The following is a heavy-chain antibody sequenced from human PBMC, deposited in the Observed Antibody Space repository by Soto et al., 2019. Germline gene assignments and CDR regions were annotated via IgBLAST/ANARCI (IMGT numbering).Heavy chain of an antibody. Sequence: QVQLVESGGGLVKPGGSLRLSCAASGFTFSDYYMSWIRQAPGKGLEWVSYISSSGSTIYYADSVKGRFTISRDNAXISXYXPMNSLRAEDTAVYYCAREVRFLGWLFVAPYHWFDPWGQGTLVTVSS. CDR3: AREVRFLGWLFVAPYHWFDP. J-gene: IGHJ5*02. CDR1: GFTFSDYY. D-gene: IGHD3-3*01. V-gene: IGHV3-11*01. CDR2: ISSSGSTI.